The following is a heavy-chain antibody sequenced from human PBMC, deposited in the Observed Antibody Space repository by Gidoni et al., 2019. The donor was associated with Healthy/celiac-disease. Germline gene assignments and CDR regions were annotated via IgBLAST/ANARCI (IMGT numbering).Heavy chain of an antibody. CDR3: ARDQAVTTLYYYYGMDV. CDR1: GYTFTSYD. V-gene: IGHV1-46*04. D-gene: IGHD4-17*01. Sequence: QVQLVQSGAEVKQPGASVKVSCKASGYTFTSYDMHWVRQAPGQGLEWMGIINPSGCSTSYAQKLQGRVTMTRDTSTSTVYMELRSLRSEDTAVYYCARDQAVTTLYYYYGMDVWGQGTTVTVSS. CDR2: INPSGCST. J-gene: IGHJ6*02.